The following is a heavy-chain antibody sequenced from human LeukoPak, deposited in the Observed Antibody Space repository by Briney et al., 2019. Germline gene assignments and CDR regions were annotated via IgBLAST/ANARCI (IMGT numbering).Heavy chain of an antibody. V-gene: IGHV3-30-3*01. D-gene: IGHD3-22*01. J-gene: IGHJ4*02. Sequence: GGSLRLSCAASRFTFSNYAMHWVRQAPGKGLEWVAVISYDGSNKYYADSVKGRFTISRDISKNTLYLQMNSLRAEDTAVYYCARLLYDRSGYYYFDCWGQGTLVTVSS. CDR1: RFTFSNYA. CDR3: ARLLYDRSGYYYFDC. CDR2: ISYDGSNK.